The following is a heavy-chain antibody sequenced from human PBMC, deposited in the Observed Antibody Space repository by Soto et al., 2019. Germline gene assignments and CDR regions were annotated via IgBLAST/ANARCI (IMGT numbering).Heavy chain of an antibody. CDR3: ARDGYRVLVVGVALGADFDY. D-gene: IGHD2-8*02. Sequence: QVKLVESGGGVVQPGKSLRLSCAASGFSFSPYAMHGVRQAPGKGLEWVAVISYAGSNAYYGDSVKGRFTISRDNSKNTLYLQMNSLRPEETAVYYCARDGYRVLVVGVALGADFDYWGEGTLGTVSS. CDR2: ISYAGSNA. CDR1: GFSFSPYA. J-gene: IGHJ4*02. V-gene: IGHV3-30-3*01.